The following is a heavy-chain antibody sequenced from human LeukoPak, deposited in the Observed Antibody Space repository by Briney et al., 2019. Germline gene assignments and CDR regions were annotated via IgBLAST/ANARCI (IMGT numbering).Heavy chain of an antibody. CDR2: INPSGGST. J-gene: IGHJ4*02. V-gene: IGHV1-46*01. Sequence: ASVKVSFTASGYTFTDYYIHWVRQAPGQGLEWMGMINPSGGSTSYAQKFQGRVTMTRDTSTSTAYMDLNSLRSEDTAVYFCARSIRGCSSSPCYEDYWGQGTLVTVSS. CDR3: ARSIRGCSSSPCYEDY. CDR1: GYTFTDYY. D-gene: IGHD2-2*01.